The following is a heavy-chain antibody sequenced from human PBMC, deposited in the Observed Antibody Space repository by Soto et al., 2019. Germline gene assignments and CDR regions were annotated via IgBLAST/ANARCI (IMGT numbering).Heavy chain of an antibody. Sequence: SETLSLTCAVYGGSFSGYYWSWIRQPPGKGLEWIGEINHSGSTNYNPSLKSRVTISVDTSKDQFSLKLSSVTAADTAVCYCAREGSYYGSGSYTYYYYYYGMDVWGQGTTVTVSS. CDR3: AREGSYYGSGSYTYYYYYYGMDV. CDR1: GGSFSGYY. J-gene: IGHJ6*02. V-gene: IGHV4-34*01. D-gene: IGHD3-10*01. CDR2: INHSGST.